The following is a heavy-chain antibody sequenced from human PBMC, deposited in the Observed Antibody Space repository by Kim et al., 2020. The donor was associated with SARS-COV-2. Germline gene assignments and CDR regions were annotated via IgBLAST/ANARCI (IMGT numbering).Heavy chain of an antibody. V-gene: IGHV5-10-1*01. J-gene: IGHJ6*02. CDR1: GYSFTNYW. CDR3: SRPHIGGIAVAADYYGMDV. D-gene: IGHD6-19*01. Sequence: GESLKISFKGSGYSFTNYWISWVRQMPGKGLEWMGRIDPSDSYTHYSPSFQGHVTISADKSISTAYLQWSSLKASDTAMYYCSRPHIGGIAVAADYYGMDVWGQGTTVTVSS. CDR2: IDPSDSYT.